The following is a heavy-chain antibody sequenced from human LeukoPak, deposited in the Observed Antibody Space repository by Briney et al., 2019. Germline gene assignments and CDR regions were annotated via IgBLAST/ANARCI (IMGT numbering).Heavy chain of an antibody. CDR1: GFTVSSNY. CDR2: IYSGDST. Sequence: QPGGSLRLSCAASGFTVSSNYMSWVRQAPGKGLEWVSVIYSGDSTYYADSVKGRFTISRDNSKNTLYLQMNSLRAEDTAVYYCAREGRFPPEVLPRYFDYWGQGTLVTVSS. J-gene: IGHJ4*02. D-gene: IGHD1-26*01. V-gene: IGHV3-53*01. CDR3: AREGRFPPEVLPRYFDY.